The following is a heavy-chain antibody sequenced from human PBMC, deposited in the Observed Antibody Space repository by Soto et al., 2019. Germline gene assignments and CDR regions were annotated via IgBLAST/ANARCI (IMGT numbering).Heavy chain of an antibody. V-gene: IGHV1-8*01. J-gene: IGHJ5*02. CDR1: GYTFTSYD. Sequence: GASVKVSCKASGYTFTSYDINWVRLATGQGLEWMGWMNPNSGNTGYAQKFQGRVTMTRNTSISTAYMELSSLRSEDTAVYYCARALAVRYFDWLLPPYWFDPWGQGTLVTVSS. D-gene: IGHD3-9*01. CDR3: ARALAVRYFDWLLPPYWFDP. CDR2: MNPNSGNT.